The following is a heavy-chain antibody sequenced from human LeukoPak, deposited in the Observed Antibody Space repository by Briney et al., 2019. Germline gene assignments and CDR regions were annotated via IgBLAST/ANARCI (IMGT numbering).Heavy chain of an antibody. V-gene: IGHV3-66*01. Sequence: GGSLRLSCAASGFTVSSNYMSWVRQAPGKGLEWVSVIYSGGSTYYADSVKGRFTISRDNSKNTLYLQMNSLRAEDTAVYYCARTVGFLTSFFDYWGQGTLVTVSS. CDR1: GFTVSSNY. D-gene: IGHD4/OR15-4a*01. J-gene: IGHJ4*02. CDR3: ARTVGFLTSFFDY. CDR2: IYSGGST.